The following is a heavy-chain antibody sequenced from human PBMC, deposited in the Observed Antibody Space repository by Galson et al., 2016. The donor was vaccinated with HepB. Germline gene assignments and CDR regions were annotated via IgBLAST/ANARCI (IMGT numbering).Heavy chain of an antibody. J-gene: IGHJ4*02. V-gene: IGHV4-34*01. CDR3: AINGESSFDL. Sequence: SETLSLTCAVYGGSFTAYSWGWIRQPPGKGLEWIGKIDHDGSTNYNPSLKSRVTISLDTSKKQFSLKLSSVTAADTAVYFCAINGESSFDLWGQGTLVTVPS. D-gene: IGHD3-10*01. CDR1: GGSFTAYS. CDR2: IDHDGST.